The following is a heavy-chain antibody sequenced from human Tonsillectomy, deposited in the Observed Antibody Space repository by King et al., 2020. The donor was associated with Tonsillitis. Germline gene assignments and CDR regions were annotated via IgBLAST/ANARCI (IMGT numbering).Heavy chain of an antibody. V-gene: IGHV3-23*04. D-gene: IGHD3-10*01. Sequence: VQLVESGGGLVQPGGSLRLSCAASGFTFSSYAMSWVRQAPGKGLEWVSAISGSGGSTYYADSVKGRFTISRDNSKNTRYLQLNSLRAEDTAVYYCAKVEQWFDYWDYWGQGALVTVSS. CDR2: ISGSGGST. CDR3: AKVEQWFDYWDY. CDR1: GFTFSSYA. J-gene: IGHJ4*02.